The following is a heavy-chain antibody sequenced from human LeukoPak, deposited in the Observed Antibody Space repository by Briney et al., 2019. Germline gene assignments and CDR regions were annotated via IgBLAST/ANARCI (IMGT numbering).Heavy chain of an antibody. CDR3: ARGLRSSWYEGAFDI. V-gene: IGHV3-21*04. J-gene: IGHJ3*02. CDR2: ISSSSSYI. D-gene: IGHD6-13*01. Sequence: GGSLRLSCAASGFTFSSYSMNWVRQAPGKGLEWVSSISSSSSYIYYADSVKGRFTISRDNAKNSLYLQMNSLRAEDTAVYYCARGLRSSWYEGAFDIWGQGTMVTVSS. CDR1: GFTFSSYS.